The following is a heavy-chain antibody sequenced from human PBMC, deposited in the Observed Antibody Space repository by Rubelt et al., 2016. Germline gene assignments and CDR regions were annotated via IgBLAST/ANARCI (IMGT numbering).Heavy chain of an antibody. J-gene: IGHJ4*02. CDR2: IVASGDRA. V-gene: IGHV3-23*04. Sequence: EVQLVESGGGVIQPGGSLRLSCAASGFTFSGYAMSWVRQSPGKGLEWVSSIVASGDRAFYADSVKGRFTVSRDNSKNTLYLQMNSLRAEDTAVDYCARVACSSTCLVDYWGQGTLVTVSS. D-gene: IGHD2-2*01. CDR3: ARVACSSTCLVDY. CDR1: GFTFSGYA.